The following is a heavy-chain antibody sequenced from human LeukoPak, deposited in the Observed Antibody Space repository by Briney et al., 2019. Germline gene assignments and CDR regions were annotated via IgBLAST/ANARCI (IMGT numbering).Heavy chain of an antibody. D-gene: IGHD2-15*01. Sequence: SVTLSLTCTVAGGSINSGDYYWSWIRQPPGKGLEWIGYIYYSGSTYYNPSLKSRVTISVDTSKNQFSLKLSSVTAADTAVYYCARVVVVAPTIIDPRGQGTLVTVSS. CDR2: IYYSGST. J-gene: IGHJ5*02. CDR1: GGSINSGDYY. V-gene: IGHV4-30-4*08. CDR3: ARVVVVAPTIIDP.